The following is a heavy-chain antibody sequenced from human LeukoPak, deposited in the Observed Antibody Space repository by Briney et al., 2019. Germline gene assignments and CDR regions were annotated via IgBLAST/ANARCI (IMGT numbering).Heavy chain of an antibody. V-gene: IGHV4-61*02. CDR1: GGSISSGSYY. D-gene: IGHD3-10*01. CDR2: IYTSGST. Sequence: SETLSLTCTVSGGSISSGSYYWSWIRQPAGKGLEWIGRIYTSGSTNYNPSLKSRVTISVDTSKNQFSLKLSSVTAADTAVYYCARVGTYYYGSGRNYYFDYWGQGTLVTVSS. CDR3: ARVGTYYYGSGRNYYFDY. J-gene: IGHJ4*02.